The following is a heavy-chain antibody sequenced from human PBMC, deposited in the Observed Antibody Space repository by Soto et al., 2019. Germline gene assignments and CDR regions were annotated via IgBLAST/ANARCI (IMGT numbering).Heavy chain of an antibody. CDR2: INPDGTEK. CDR3: ARGKGWIDF. Sequence: EVQVVQSGGDLVQPGGSLRLSCAASGITFSNYWMTWVRHTPGKGLEWVAYINPDGTEKNYVDSVKGRFISSRDNVKGSLYLEMSSLRAGDTAVYYCARGKGWIDFWGQGTLVTVSS. CDR1: GITFSNYW. V-gene: IGHV3-7*04. J-gene: IGHJ4*02.